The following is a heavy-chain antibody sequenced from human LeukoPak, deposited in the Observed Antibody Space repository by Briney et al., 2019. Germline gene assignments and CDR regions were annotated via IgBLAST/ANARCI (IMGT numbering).Heavy chain of an antibody. J-gene: IGHJ4*02. CDR2: IWYGGSNK. CDR3: ARGYGYDILTGYYMGLRY. V-gene: IGHV3-33*01. D-gene: IGHD3-9*01. CDR1: GFTFSSYG. Sequence: PGRPLRLSCAASGFTFSSYGMHWVRQAPGKGLEWVADIWYGGSNKYYADSVKGRFTISRNNSKDTLYLQMNSLRAEDTAVYYCARGYGYDILTGYYMGLRYWGQGTLVTVSS.